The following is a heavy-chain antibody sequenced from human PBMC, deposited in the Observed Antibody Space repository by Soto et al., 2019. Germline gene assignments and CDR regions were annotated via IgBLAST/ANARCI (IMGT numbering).Heavy chain of an antibody. CDR1: GDSVSSNSAA. D-gene: IGHD7-27*01. CDR3: ARSWGPSNWGYGLNAFDI. J-gene: IGHJ3*02. Sequence: SQTLSLTFAISGDSVSSNSAAWNWIRQSPSRGLEWLGRTYYRSKWYNDYAVSVKSRITINPDTSKNQFSLQLNSVTPEDTAVYYCARSWGPSNWGYGLNAFDIWGQGTMVTVSS. CDR2: TYYRSKWYN. V-gene: IGHV6-1*01.